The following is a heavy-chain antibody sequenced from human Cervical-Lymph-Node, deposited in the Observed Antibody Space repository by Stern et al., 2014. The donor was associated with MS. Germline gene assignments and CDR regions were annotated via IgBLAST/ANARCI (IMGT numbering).Heavy chain of an antibody. J-gene: IGHJ5*02. Sequence: DQLVESGGGLVKPGGSLRLTCAASGFTFSDYYMSWVRQAPGKGLEWIAYISASGVATSHAGAVKGRFTISRDNAKNSLYLQMHSLRVEDTAVYYCARHLARLAAAGFNPWGQGTLVTVSS. CDR2: ISASGVAT. CDR1: GFTFSDYY. D-gene: IGHD6-13*01. V-gene: IGHV3-11*01. CDR3: ARHLARLAAAGFNP.